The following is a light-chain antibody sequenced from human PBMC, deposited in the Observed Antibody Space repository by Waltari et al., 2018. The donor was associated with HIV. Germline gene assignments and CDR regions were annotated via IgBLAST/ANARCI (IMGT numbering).Light chain of an antibody. J-gene: IGLJ1*01. CDR1: SSNIGSNT. Sequence: QSVLTQPPSASATPGQRVTISCSGNSSNIGSNTVNWYLQLPGTAPKLLIYSNRQRPSGVPARFSGSKSGTSASLAISGLQSEDEAHYYCASWDDSLNGLYVFGPGTKVTVL. CDR2: SNR. CDR3: ASWDDSLNGLYV. V-gene: IGLV1-44*01.